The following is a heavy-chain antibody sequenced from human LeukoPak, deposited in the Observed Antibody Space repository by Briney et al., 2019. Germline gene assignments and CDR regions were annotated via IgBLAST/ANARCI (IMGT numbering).Heavy chain of an antibody. CDR1: GFSFSNYN. V-gene: IGHV3-21*01. CDR3: ARGGSCSGGNCKYTRKEIDY. CDR2: ITSTSSYI. Sequence: PGGSLRLSCAASGFSFSNYNMNWVRQAPGKGLEWVSSITSTSSYIYYADSVKGRFTISRDNAKNTLYLQMNSLRVEDTAIYYCARGGSCSGGNCKYTRKEIDYWGQGTLVTVSS. J-gene: IGHJ4*02. D-gene: IGHD2-15*01.